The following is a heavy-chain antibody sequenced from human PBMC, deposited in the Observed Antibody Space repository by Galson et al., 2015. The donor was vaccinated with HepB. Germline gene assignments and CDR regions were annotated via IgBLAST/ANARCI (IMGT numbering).Heavy chain of an antibody. CDR3: VRGVRVALVAATGHPGGAYFDF. V-gene: IGHV4-34*01. J-gene: IGHJ2*01. Sequence: ETLSLTCPVYGGSFGDYYWGWIRQSPGKGLEWLGQTNHLRTTTYNPSLEGRITISLDRSTNHFSLKLASLTVADTGLYFCVRGVRVALVAATGHPGGAYFDFWGRDTLVTVSS. CDR1: GGSFGDYY. CDR2: TNHLRTT. D-gene: IGHD2-15*01.